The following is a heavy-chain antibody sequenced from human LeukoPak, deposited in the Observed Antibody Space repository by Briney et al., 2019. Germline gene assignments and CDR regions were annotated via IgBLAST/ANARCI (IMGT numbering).Heavy chain of an antibody. J-gene: IGHJ6*02. CDR3: ARGNHLPIYYYYGMDV. CDR1: GGSISSYY. CDR2: IYTSGST. Sequence: PSQTLSLTCTVSGGSISSYYWSWIRQPAGKGLERIGRIYTSGSTNYNPSLKSRVTMSVDTSKNQFSLKLSSVTAADTAVYYCARGNHLPIYYYYGMDVWGQGTTVTVSS. V-gene: IGHV4-4*07. D-gene: IGHD1-14*01.